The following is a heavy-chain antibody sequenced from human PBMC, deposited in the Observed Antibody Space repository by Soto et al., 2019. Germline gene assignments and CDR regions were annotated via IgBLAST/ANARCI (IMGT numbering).Heavy chain of an antibody. CDR1: GGSFSGYY. Sequence: QVQLQQWGAGLLKPSETLSLTCAVYGGSFSGYYWNWVRQPPGKGLEWIGEINHSVSTNYNPSLKSRVTISVDTSKNQFSLTLSSVTAADTAVYYCARGWGRIFDYWGQGTLVTVSS. J-gene: IGHJ4*02. CDR2: INHSVST. V-gene: IGHV4-34*01. CDR3: ARGWGRIFDY. D-gene: IGHD7-27*01.